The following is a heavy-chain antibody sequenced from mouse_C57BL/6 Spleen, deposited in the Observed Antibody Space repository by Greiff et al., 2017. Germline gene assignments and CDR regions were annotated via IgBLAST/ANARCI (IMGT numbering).Heavy chain of an antibody. J-gene: IGHJ4*01. D-gene: IGHD2-5*01. CDR1: GYTFTSYW. CDR2: IHPNSGST. V-gene: IGHV1-64*01. Sequence: VQLQQPGAELVKPGASVKLSCKASGYTFTSYWMHWVKQRPGQGLEWIGMIHPNSGSTNYNEKFKSKATLTVDKSSSTAYMQLSSLTSEDSAVYYCAREKAYYSKFYAMDYWGQGTSVTVSS. CDR3: AREKAYYSKFYAMDY.